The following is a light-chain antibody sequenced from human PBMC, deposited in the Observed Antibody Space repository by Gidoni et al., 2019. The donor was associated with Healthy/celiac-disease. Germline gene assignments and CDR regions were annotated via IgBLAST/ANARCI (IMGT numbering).Light chain of an antibody. CDR2: GAS. CDR3: QQYGSSPDT. J-gene: IGKJ1*01. CDR1: QSVSSSY. V-gene: IGKV3-20*01. Sequence: VLTQSPGTLSLSPGERATLSCRASQSVSSSYLAWYQKTADQATRLLIYGASSSATGIPDRISSRWSATDFTITISRQEHEDFAVYYCQQYGSSPDTFGQGTKVEIK.